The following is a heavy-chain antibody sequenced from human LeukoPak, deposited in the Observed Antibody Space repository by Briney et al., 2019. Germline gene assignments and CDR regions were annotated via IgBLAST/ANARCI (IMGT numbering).Heavy chain of an antibody. CDR1: GFTFDDYA. D-gene: IGHD3-22*01. Sequence: GGSLRLSCAASGFTFDDYAMPWVRQAPGKGLEWVSLISESGGSTYYADSVKGRFTISRDNSKNSLYLQINSLRTEDTAFYYCVKDTGRSGYYYGPVDYWGQGALVTVSS. V-gene: IGHV3-43*02. CDR2: ISESGGST. CDR3: VKDTGRSGYYYGPVDY. J-gene: IGHJ4*02.